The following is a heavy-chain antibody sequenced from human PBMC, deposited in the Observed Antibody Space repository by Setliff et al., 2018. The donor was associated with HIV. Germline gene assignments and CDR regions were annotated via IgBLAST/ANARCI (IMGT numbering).Heavy chain of an antibody. CDR3: AREGYCSGGSCYRAFAY. D-gene: IGHD2-15*01. J-gene: IGHJ4*02. V-gene: IGHV3-74*01. CDR2: INSDGSST. Sequence: GGSLRLSCAASGFTFSSYWMHWVRQAPGKGLVWVSRINSDGSSTSYADSVTGRFTISGDNAKNTLYLQMNSLRAEDTAVYYCAREGYCSGGSCYRAFAYWGQGTLVTVSS. CDR1: GFTFSSYW.